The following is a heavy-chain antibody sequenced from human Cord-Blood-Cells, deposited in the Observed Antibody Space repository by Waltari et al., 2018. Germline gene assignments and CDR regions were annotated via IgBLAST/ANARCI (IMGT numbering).Heavy chain of an antibody. J-gene: IGHJ4*02. CDR1: GGSISSYY. D-gene: IGHD2-15*01. V-gene: IGHV4-59*01. Sequence: QVQLQESGPGLVKPSETLYLTCTVSGGSISSYYWSWIRQPPGKGLEWIGYIYYSGSTNYNPSLKSRVTISVDTSKNQFSLKLSSVTAADTAVYYCARDGLGGGNFDYWGQGTLVTVSS. CDR3: ARDGLGGGNFDY. CDR2: IYYSGST.